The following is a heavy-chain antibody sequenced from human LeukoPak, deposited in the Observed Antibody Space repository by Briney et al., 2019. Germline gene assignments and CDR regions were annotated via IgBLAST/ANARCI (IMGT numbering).Heavy chain of an antibody. CDR2: IRDKANIYTT. CDR1: GFIFSDHY. D-gene: IGHD1-26*01. CDR3: AKDTLYRRYYYYGMDV. V-gene: IGHV3-72*01. J-gene: IGHJ6*02. Sequence: GGSLRLSCAASGFIFSDHYMDWVRQAPGKGLECVGRIRDKANIYTTEYAASVKGRFTISRDDSKNSLYLQMTGLKIEDTAVYYCAKDTLYRRYYYYGMDVWGQGTTVTVSS.